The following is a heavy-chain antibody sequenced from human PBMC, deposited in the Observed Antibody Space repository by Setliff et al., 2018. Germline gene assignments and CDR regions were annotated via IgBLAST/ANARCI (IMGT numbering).Heavy chain of an antibody. Sequence: SETLSLTCDVSGISITSGHYWTWIRQPPGKGLEWVGDINHSGSTNYSPSLKSRVTISVDTSKNQFSLKLSSVTAADTAVYYCARGSRIAGRAIDFWGQGTLVTVSS. D-gene: IGHD6-6*01. CDR1: GISITSGHY. CDR3: ARGSRIAGRAIDF. J-gene: IGHJ4*02. V-gene: IGHV4-34*01. CDR2: INHSGST.